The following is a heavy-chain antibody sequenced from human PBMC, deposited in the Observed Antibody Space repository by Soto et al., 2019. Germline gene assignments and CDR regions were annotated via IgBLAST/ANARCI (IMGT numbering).Heavy chain of an antibody. CDR3: ARGRGYYDSSGSRNWFDP. V-gene: IGHV1-69*13. CDR2: IIPIFGTA. D-gene: IGHD3-22*01. J-gene: IGHJ5*02. CDR1: GGTFSSYA. Sequence: AVKVSCKAAGGTFSSYAISWVRQAPGQGLEWMGGIIPIFGTANYAQKFQGRVTITADESTSTAYMELSSLRSEDTAVYYCARGRGYYDSSGSRNWFDPWGQGTLVTVSS.